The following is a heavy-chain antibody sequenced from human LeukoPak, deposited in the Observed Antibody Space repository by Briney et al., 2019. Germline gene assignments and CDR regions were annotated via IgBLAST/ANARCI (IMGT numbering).Heavy chain of an antibody. V-gene: IGHV1-69*04. Sequence: GASVKVSCKASGGTFSSYAISWVRQAPGQGLEWMGRIIPILGIANYAQKFQGRVTITADKSTSTAYMELSSLRSEDTAVYYCASHPQQQLGWFGLDVWGQGTTVTVSS. CDR2: IIPILGIA. CDR1: GGTFSSYA. D-gene: IGHD6-13*01. CDR3: ASHPQQQLGWFGLDV. J-gene: IGHJ6*02.